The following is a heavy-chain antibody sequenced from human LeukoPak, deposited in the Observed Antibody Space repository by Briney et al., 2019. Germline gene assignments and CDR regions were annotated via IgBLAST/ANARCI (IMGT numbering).Heavy chain of an antibody. D-gene: IGHD3-22*01. CDR1: GYTFTSYD. Sequence: ASVKVSCKASGYTFTSYDINWVLQATGQGLEWMGWMNPNSGKTGYAQKFQGRVTITRNTSISTAYMELSSLRSEDTAVYYCARGYYDSSDYEYFQHWGQGTLVTVSS. CDR2: MNPNSGKT. V-gene: IGHV1-8*03. CDR3: ARGYYDSSDYEYFQH. J-gene: IGHJ1*01.